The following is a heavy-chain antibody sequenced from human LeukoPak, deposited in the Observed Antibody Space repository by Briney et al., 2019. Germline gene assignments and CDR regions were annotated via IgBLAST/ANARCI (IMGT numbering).Heavy chain of an antibody. D-gene: IGHD2-15*01. CDR1: GVSFSSYY. V-gene: IGHV4-4*07. CDR2: IYNSGSN. J-gene: IGHJ6*02. Sequence: SETLSLSCTVSGVSFSSYYWRWVRQPAGKGLEWVGRIYNSGSNNYNPSRKSRVIKSVDKSKNQFSQKLSSVTGAGTAVYCCARIDIVVVGGNGMDVWGQGTTVTVSS. CDR3: ARIDIVVVGGNGMDV.